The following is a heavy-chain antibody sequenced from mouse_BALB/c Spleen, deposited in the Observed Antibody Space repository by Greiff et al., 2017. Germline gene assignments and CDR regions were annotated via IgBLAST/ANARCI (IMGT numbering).Heavy chain of an antibody. Sequence: QVQLKQSGPGLVQPSQSLSITCTVSGFSLTSYGVHWVRQSPGKGLEWLGVIWSGGSTDYNAAFISRLSISKDNSKSQVFFKMNSLQADDTAIYYCARNTQTGTGAYWGQGTLVTVSA. CDR2: IWSGGST. J-gene: IGHJ3*01. CDR3: ARNTQTGTGAY. D-gene: IGHD4-1*01. CDR1: GFSLTSYG. V-gene: IGHV2-4-1*01.